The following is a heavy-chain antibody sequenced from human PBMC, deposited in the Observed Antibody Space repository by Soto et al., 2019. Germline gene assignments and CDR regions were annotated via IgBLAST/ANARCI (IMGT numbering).Heavy chain of an antibody. CDR2: IFHDGTA. V-gene: IGHV4-4*02. CDR3: ARFVYDTRLNYMYLDF. J-gene: IGHJ4*02. Sequence: SETLSLTCAVSGVSISSGNWWTWVRKTPQRGLEYIGEIFHDGTANYYPSFERRVAITVDTSKNQFSLKLTSVTAADTAIYFWARFVYDTRLNYMYLDFWGQGALVTVSS. D-gene: IGHD3-10*01. CDR1: GVSISSGNW.